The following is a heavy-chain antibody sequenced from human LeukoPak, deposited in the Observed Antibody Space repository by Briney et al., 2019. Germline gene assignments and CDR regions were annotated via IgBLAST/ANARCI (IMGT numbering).Heavy chain of an antibody. CDR1: GGSISNSPYY. V-gene: IGHV4-39*07. J-gene: IGHJ3*02. D-gene: IGHD3-22*01. CDR3: ARDLYDSSAKGHAFDI. CDR2: VSYSGVT. Sequence: SETLSLTCTVSGGSISNSPYYFWGWIRQPPGKGLEWIATVSYSGVTYYNPSLKSRVTISVDTSKNQFSLKLSSVTAADTAVYYCARDLYDSSAKGHAFDIWGQGTMVTVSS.